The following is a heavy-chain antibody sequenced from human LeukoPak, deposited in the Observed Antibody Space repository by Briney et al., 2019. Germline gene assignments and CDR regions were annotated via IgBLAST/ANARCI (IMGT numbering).Heavy chain of an antibody. CDR1: GGSISSGSYY. CDR2: VYTSGST. J-gene: IGHJ4*02. V-gene: IGHV4-61*02. CDR3: ARASNYGPYSL. Sequence: SETLSLTCTVSGGSISSGSYYWSWIRQSAGKGLGWIGRVYTSGSTNYNPSLKSRVTISVDTSKNQFSLKLSSVTAADTAVYYCARASNYGPYSLWGQGTLVTVSS. D-gene: IGHD4-17*01.